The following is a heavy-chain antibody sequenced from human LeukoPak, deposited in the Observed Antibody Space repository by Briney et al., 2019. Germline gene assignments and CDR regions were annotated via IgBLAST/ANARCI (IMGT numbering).Heavy chain of an antibody. CDR1: GFTFSSYW. J-gene: IGHJ4*02. CDR3: ARESQWY. Sequence: GGSLRLSCIASGFTFSSYWMSWVRQAPGKGLEWVANIKQDGSEKYYVDSVKGRFTISRDNAKNSLYLQMNSLRAEDTAVYYCARESQWYWGQGTLVTVSS. CDR2: IKQDGSEK. V-gene: IGHV3-7*01. D-gene: IGHD6-19*01.